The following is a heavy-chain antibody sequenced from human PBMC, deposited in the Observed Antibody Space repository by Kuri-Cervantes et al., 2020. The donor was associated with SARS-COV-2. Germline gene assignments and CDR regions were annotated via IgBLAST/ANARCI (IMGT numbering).Heavy chain of an antibody. V-gene: IGHV3-74*01. CDR2: IHSSGSST. CDR3: ARGDFWNGYYNWYFDL. CDR1: GFMISSYW. J-gene: IGHJ2*01. D-gene: IGHD3-3*01. Sequence: GESLKISCEASGFMISSYWMHWVRQVPEKGQVWVSRIHSSGSSTGYADSVKGRFTISRDNAKNTLYLQMNSLRVEDTAVYYCARGDFWNGYYNWYFDLWGRGTRVTVSS.